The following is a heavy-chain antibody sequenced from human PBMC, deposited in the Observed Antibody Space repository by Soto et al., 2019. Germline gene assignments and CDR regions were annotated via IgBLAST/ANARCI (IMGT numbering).Heavy chain of an antibody. CDR3: ARGLFGVPEGDAFDI. D-gene: IGHD2-8*01. Sequence: ASVKVSCKASGYTFTSYGIRWVRQAPGQGLEWMGWINAYNGNTNYAQKFQGRVTMTTDTSTSTAYMELSSLRSEDTAVYYCARGLFGVPEGDAFDIWGQGTMVTVS. V-gene: IGHV1-18*01. J-gene: IGHJ3*02. CDR2: INAYNGNT. CDR1: GYTFTSYG.